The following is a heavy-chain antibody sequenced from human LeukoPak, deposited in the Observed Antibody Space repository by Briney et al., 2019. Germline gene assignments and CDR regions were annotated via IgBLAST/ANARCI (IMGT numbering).Heavy chain of an antibody. V-gene: IGHV4-38-2*02. CDR1: SYSISSGYC. CDR3: ARCFPSPFVIDY. Sequence: SETLSLTCTVSSYSISSGYCWGWIRQPPGKGLEWIGSIYHSGSTYYNPSLKSRVSISVDTSKNQFSLKLSSVTAADTAVYYCARCFPSPFVIDYWLQGTQVTVSS. D-gene: IGHD3-10*01. CDR2: IYHSGST. J-gene: IGHJ4*02.